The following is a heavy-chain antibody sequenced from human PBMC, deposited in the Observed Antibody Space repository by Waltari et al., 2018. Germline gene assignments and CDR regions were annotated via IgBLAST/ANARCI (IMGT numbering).Heavy chain of an antibody. Sequence: QVQLKESGPGLVKPSETLSLACDVSGGSFSSNDWWSWVRQPPGKGLEWIGEVHHSGSNKYNPSLNSRVVMSVDTSKNQISLTMKSVTAADTAVYYCARGFAGWPFDYWGPGTLVIVAS. D-gene: IGHD6-19*01. V-gene: IGHV4-4*02. J-gene: IGHJ4*02. CDR1: GGSFSSNDW. CDR2: VHHSGSN. CDR3: ARGFAGWPFDY.